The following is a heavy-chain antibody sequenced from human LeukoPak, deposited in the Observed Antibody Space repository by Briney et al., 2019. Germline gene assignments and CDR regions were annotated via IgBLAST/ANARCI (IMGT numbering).Heavy chain of an antibody. J-gene: IGHJ4*02. CDR2: IKPNSGGT. V-gene: IGHV1-2*02. CDR1: GYTFTGYY. Sequence: ASVKVSCKASGYTFTGYYIHWVRQAPGQGLEWMGWIKPNSGGTTYAQKFQGRVTMTRDTSINTTYMELSRLRSDDTAVYYCARDAYGSGSYPDYWGQGTLVTVSS. CDR3: ARDAYGSGSYPDY. D-gene: IGHD3-10*01.